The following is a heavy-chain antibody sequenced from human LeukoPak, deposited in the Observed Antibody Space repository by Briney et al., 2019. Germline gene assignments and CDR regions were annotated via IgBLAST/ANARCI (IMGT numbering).Heavy chain of an antibody. J-gene: IGHJ6*02. D-gene: IGHD2-2*02. CDR3: AKEGGYCSSTSCYNYGMDV. Sequence: GGSLRLSCAASGFTFDDYAMHWVRQTPGKGLEWVSLISGDGGSTYYADSVKGRFTISRDNSKNSLYLQMNSLRTEDTALYYCAKEGGYCSSTSCYNYGMDVWGQGTTVTVSS. CDR2: ISGDGGST. CDR1: GFTFDDYA. V-gene: IGHV3-43*02.